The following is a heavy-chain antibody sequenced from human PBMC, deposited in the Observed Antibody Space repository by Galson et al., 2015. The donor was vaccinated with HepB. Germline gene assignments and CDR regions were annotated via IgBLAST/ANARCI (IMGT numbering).Heavy chain of an antibody. CDR2: ISSSSSTI. J-gene: IGHJ4*02. D-gene: IGHD6-19*01. CDR1: TFIFSTYS. CDR3: AREIPGGWSGNDY. Sequence: SLRLSCAASTFIFSTYSMNWVRQAPGKGLECVSYISSSSSTIYYADSVKGRFTISRDNAKNSLYLQMNSLRAEDTAVYYCAREIPGGWSGNDYWGQGTLVTVSS. V-gene: IGHV3-48*04.